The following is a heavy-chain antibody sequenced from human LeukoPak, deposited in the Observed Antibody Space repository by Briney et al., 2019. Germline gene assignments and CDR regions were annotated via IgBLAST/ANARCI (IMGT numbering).Heavy chain of an antibody. J-gene: IGHJ4*02. CDR1: GYNFVYFD. D-gene: IGHD1-26*01. Sequence: VASVKVSCKASGYNFVYFDIYWVRQASGQGFEWMGYINPESGDTGYAPRFQGRVSITRETAISTAFLEINSLRSEDTAIYYCARGMGWGDRWGRGTLVTVSS. CDR3: ARGMGWGDR. CDR2: INPESGDT. V-gene: IGHV1-8*01.